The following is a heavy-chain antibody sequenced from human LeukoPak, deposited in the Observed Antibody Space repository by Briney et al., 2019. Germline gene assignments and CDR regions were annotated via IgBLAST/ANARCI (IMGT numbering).Heavy chain of an antibody. CDR2: INPNSGGT. J-gene: IGHJ4*02. V-gene: IGHV1-2*04. Sequence: ASVKVSCKASGYTFTGYYMHWVRQAPGQGLEWMGWINPNSGGTNYAQKFQGWVTMTRDTSISIAYMELSRLRSDDTAVYYCARGGIEGELHFDYWGQGTLVTVSS. CDR1: GYTFTGYY. CDR3: ARGGIEGELHFDY. D-gene: IGHD1-26*01.